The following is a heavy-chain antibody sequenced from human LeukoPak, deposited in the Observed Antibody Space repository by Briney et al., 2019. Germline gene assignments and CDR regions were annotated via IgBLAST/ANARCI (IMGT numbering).Heavy chain of an antibody. V-gene: IGHV1-2*02. D-gene: IGHD1-26*01. CDR2: INPNSGGT. CDR3: AFELLIQDAFDI. CDR1: GYTFTGYY. Sequence: ASVKVSCKASGYTFTGYYMHWVRQAPGQGLEWMGWINPNSGGTNYAQKFQGRVTMTRDTSISTAYMELSRLRSDDTAVYYCAFELLIQDAFDIWGQGTMVTVSS. J-gene: IGHJ3*02.